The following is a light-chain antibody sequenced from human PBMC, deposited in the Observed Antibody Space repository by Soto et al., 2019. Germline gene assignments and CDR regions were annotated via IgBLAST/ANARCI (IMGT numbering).Light chain of an antibody. CDR2: NNS. J-gene: IGLJ3*02. CDR1: SSNIESNT. V-gene: IGLV1-44*01. Sequence: QSVLTQPPSASGTPGQRVTISCSGSSSNIESNTVNWYRQLPGTAPKLLIYNNSQRPSGVPARFSGSKSGTSASLAISGLQSEDEADYYCAAWDDSLSGWVFGGGTKVTVL. CDR3: AAWDDSLSGWV.